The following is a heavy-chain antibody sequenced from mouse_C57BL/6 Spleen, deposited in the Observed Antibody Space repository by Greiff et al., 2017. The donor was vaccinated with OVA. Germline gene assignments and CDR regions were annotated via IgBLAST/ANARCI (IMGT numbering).Heavy chain of an antibody. CDR2: IDPETGGT. CDR3: TRGEGFAFDY. Sequence: VKVVESGAELVRPGASVTLSCKASGYTFTDYEMHWVKQTPVHGLEWIGAIDPETGGTAYNQKFKGKAILTADKSSSTAYMELRSLTSEDSASYYSTRGEGFAFDYWGQGTTLTVSS. V-gene: IGHV1-15*01. CDR1: GYTFTDYE. J-gene: IGHJ2*01.